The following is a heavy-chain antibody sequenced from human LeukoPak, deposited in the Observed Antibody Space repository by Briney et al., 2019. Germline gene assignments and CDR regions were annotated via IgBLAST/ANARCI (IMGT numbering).Heavy chain of an antibody. J-gene: IGHJ6*03. V-gene: IGHV4-59*01. CDR3: ARDKGRGWDYGDYYYYYYMDV. Sequence: PSETLSLTCTVSGGSISSYYWSWIRQPPGKGLEWIGYIYYSGSTNYNPSLKSRVTISVDTSKNQFSLKLSSVTAADTAVYYCARDKGRGWDYGDYYYYYYMDVWGKGTTVTVSS. D-gene: IGHD4-17*01. CDR1: GGSISSYY. CDR2: IYYSGST.